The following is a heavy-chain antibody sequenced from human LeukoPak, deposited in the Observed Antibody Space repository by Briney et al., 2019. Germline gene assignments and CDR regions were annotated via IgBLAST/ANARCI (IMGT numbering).Heavy chain of an antibody. CDR3: ANYDFWSGYYLTFDY. D-gene: IGHD3-3*01. J-gene: IGHJ4*02. Sequence: GGSLRLSYAASGFTFSSYGMHWVRQAPGKGLEWVAFIRYDGSNKYYADSVKGRFTISRDNSKNTLYLQMNSLRAEDTAVYYCANYDFWSGYYLTFDYWGQGTLVTVSS. CDR2: IRYDGSNK. V-gene: IGHV3-30*02. CDR1: GFTFSSYG.